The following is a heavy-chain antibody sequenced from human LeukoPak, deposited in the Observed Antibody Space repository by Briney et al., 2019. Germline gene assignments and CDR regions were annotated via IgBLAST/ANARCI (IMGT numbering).Heavy chain of an antibody. CDR1: GFTFSNYW. D-gene: IGHD1-1*01. CDR3: SRGTHGSDI. V-gene: IGHV3-74*01. CDR2: ITSDGSST. J-gene: IGHJ3*02. Sequence: GGSLRLSCSASGFTFSNYWMHWVRQAPGKGLVWVSRITSDGSSTGYTDSVRGRFTISRDNAKNTLYLQMNSLRAEDTAVYYCSRGTHGSDIWGQGTMVTVSS.